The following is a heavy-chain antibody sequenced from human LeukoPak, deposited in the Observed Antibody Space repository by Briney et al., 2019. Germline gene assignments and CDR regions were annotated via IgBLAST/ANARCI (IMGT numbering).Heavy chain of an antibody. V-gene: IGHV2-5*02. D-gene: IGHD3/OR15-3a*01. CDR3: AHRRAWTDFFDY. CDR2: IFWDDDK. Sequence: SGPTLVNPTQTLTLTCTFSGFSLETTGAGVDWIRQSPGKALEWLVVIFWDDDKRYNSSLKTRLTITKDPSKSQVVLTMTDMDPVDTATYYCAHRRAWTDFFDYWGQGTLVTVSS. CDR1: GFSLETTGAG. J-gene: IGHJ4*02.